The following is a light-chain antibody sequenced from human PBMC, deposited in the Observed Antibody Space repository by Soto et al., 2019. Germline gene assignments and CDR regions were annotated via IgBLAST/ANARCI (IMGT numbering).Light chain of an antibody. CDR1: QSVDSNY. CDR2: GAS. J-gene: IGKJ5*01. Sequence: EIVVTQAAGTLSLSPGERATLSCRASQSVDSNYLAWYQQKPGQAPRLLIDGASSRATGVPDRFSGTGSGTDVTLTISRLEPEDVAVFYCQQYGNSPITFGQGTRLEIK. CDR3: QQYGNSPIT. V-gene: IGKV3-20*01.